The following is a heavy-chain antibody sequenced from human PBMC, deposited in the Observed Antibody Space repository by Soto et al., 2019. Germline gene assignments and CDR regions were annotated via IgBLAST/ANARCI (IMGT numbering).Heavy chain of an antibody. J-gene: IGHJ4*02. D-gene: IGHD6-13*01. V-gene: IGHV3-33*01. Sequence: LRLSCAASGFTFSSYGMHWVLQAPGKGLEWVAVIWYDGSNKYYADSVKGRFTISRDNSKNTLYLQMNSLRAEDTAVYYCAREGQQQLVLFSDWGQGTLVTVSS. CDR2: IWYDGSNK. CDR3: AREGQQQLVLFSD. CDR1: GFTFSSYG.